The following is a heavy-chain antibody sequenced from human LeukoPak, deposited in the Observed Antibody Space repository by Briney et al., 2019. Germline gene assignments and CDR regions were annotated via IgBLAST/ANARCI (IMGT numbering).Heavy chain of an antibody. V-gene: IGHV1-69*13. CDR3: ARDRRQQLENWFDP. CDR1: GGTFSSYA. CDR2: IIPIFGTS. J-gene: IGHJ5*02. Sequence: HWASVKVSCKASGGTFSSYAISWVRQTPGQGLEWMGGIIPIFGTSNYAQKFQGRVTITADESTSTAYMELSSLRSEDTAVYYCARDRRQQLENWFDPWGQGTLVTVSS. D-gene: IGHD6-13*01.